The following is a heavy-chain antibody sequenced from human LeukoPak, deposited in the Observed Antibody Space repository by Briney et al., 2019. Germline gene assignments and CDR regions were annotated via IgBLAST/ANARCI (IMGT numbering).Heavy chain of an antibody. CDR3: ASGYCSGGSCYPYYYGMDV. Sequence: PSETLSLTCAVYGGSFSGYYWSWIRQPPGKGLEWIGEIDHSGSTNYNPSLKSRATISVDTSKNQFSLKLSSVTAADTAVYYCASGYCSGGSCYPYYYGMDVWGQGTTVTVSS. CDR1: GGSFSGYY. V-gene: IGHV4-34*01. J-gene: IGHJ6*02. CDR2: IDHSGST. D-gene: IGHD2-15*01.